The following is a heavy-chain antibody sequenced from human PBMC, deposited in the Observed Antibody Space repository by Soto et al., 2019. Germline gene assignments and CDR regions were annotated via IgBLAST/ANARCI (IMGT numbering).Heavy chain of an antibody. Sequence: VQLLESGGGLVQPGGSLRLSCAASGFTLGSYAVSWVRQAPGKGLEWVSVISSSSGSTYYADPVKGRFTIFRDNSKNTLYLQMNSLRVEDTAVYYCAKSVVAATRGAFDIWGQGTMVTVSS. D-gene: IGHD2-15*01. CDR3: AKSVVAATRGAFDI. V-gene: IGHV3-23*01. CDR1: GFTLGSYA. CDR2: ISSSSGST. J-gene: IGHJ3*02.